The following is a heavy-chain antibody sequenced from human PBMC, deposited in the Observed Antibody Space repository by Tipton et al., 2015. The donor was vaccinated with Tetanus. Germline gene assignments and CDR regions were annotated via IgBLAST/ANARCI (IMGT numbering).Heavy chain of an antibody. CDR1: GLSFSDYF. V-gene: IGHV3-11*01. CDR2: ISDTASTI. CDR3: ARRSYCSSSRCFDAFDL. D-gene: IGHD2-2*01. Sequence: SLRLSCAASGLSFSDYFMGWVRQAPGEGLEWISYISDTASTIHYADSVRGRFTISRDNAKESPFLEMNSLRAEDTAVYYCARRSYCSSSRCFDAFDLWGQGTMVTVSS. J-gene: IGHJ3*01.